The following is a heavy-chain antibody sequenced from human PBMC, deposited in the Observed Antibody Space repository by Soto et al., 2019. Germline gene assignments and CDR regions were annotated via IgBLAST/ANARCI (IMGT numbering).Heavy chain of an antibody. V-gene: IGHV4-34*01. CDR3: ARGSGNWKSWLGFYFDY. CDR1: GGSFSGYY. Sequence: SETLSLTCAVYGGSFSGYYWSWIRQPPGKGLEWIGEINHSGSTNYNPSLKSRVTISVDTSKNQFSLKLSSVTAADTAVYYCARGSGNWKSWLGFYFDYWGQGTLVTVSS. CDR2: INHSGST. D-gene: IGHD1-20*01. J-gene: IGHJ4*02.